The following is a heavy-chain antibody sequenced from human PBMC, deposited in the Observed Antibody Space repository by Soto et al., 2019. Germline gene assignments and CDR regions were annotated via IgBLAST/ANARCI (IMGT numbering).Heavy chain of an antibody. CDR1: GYTFTGYY. D-gene: IGHD1-1*01. V-gene: IGHV1-2*02. Sequence: ASVKVSCKASGYTFTGYYRHWVRQAPGQGLEWMGWINPNSGGTNYAQNLQGRVTMTTDTSTSTAYMDLRSLRSDDAAVYYCARGWMQTKIDYWGQGTLVTVSS. J-gene: IGHJ4*02. CDR3: ARGWMQTKIDY. CDR2: INPNSGGT.